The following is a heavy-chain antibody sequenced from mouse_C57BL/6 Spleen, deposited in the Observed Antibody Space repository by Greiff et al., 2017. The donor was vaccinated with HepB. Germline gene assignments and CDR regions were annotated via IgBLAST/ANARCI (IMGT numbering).Heavy chain of an antibody. D-gene: IGHD1-1*01. CDR3: TREGLVYYYGSSYDGFAY. CDR1: GFTFSSYA. CDR2: ISSGGDYI. V-gene: IGHV5-9-1*02. Sequence: EVMLVESGEGLVKPGGSLKLSCAASGFTFSSYAMSWVRQTPEKRLEWVAYISSGGDYIYYADTVKGRFTISRDNARNTLYLQMSSLKSEDTAMYYCTREGLVYYYGSSYDGFAYWGQGTLVTVSA. J-gene: IGHJ3*01.